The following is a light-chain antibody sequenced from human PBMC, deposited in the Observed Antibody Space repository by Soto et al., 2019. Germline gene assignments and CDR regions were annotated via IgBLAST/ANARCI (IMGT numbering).Light chain of an antibody. Sequence: QPVLTQSPSASASLGASVKVTCTLSGGHNTYAIPWHQQQQEKGPRYLMKVNSDGSHNKGDGIPDRFSGSSSGAERYFTISCLQSEDEADSLRMRLTVTDLGHWLVVFGGGTKLTVL. V-gene: IGLV4-69*01. CDR2: VNSDGSH. CDR3: MRLTVTDLGHWLVV. CDR1: GGHNTYA. J-gene: IGLJ2*01.